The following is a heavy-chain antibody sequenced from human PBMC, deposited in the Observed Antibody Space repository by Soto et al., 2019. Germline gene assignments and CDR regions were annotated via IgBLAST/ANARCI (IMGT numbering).Heavy chain of an antibody. D-gene: IGHD1-26*01. V-gene: IGHV5-51*01. Sequence: PGESLKLSCKGSGYSFTSYWIGWVRQMPGKGLEWMGIIYPGDSDTRYSPSFQGQVTISADKSISTAYLQWSSLKASDTAMYYCARPSGSYYSHDAFHIWXQGTMVTVS. CDR3: ARPSGSYYSHDAFHI. CDR1: GYSFTSYW. CDR2: IYPGDSDT. J-gene: IGHJ3*02.